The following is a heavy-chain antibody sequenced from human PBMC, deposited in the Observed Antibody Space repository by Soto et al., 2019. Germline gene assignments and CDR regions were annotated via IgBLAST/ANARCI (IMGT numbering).Heavy chain of an antibody. J-gene: IGHJ4*02. CDR1: GGSISSSNW. CDR2: IYHSGST. CDR3: ASAWSGYSPYFDY. D-gene: IGHD3-3*01. Sequence: QVQLQESGPGLVKPSGTLSLTCAVSGGSISSSNWWSWVRQPPGKGLEWIGEIYHSGSTNYNPSLNSRVTISVDKSKNQFSLKLSSVNAADTAVYYCASAWSGYSPYFDYWGQGTLVTVSS. V-gene: IGHV4-4*02.